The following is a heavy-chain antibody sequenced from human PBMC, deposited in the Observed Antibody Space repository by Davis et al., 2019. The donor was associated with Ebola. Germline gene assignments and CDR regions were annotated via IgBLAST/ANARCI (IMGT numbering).Heavy chain of an antibody. Sequence: HSQTLSLTCAISVHILSRSSIGAWNWIRQSPSRGLEWLGRTYYTSKWFYEYGVSVKSRITVNPDTSKNQFSLQLDSVTPEDTAVYYCARGWLRSGLDSWGQGILVTVSS. J-gene: IGHJ4*02. CDR3: ARGWLRSGLDS. V-gene: IGHV6-1*01. CDR2: TYYTSKWFY. D-gene: IGHD5-12*01. CDR1: VHILSRSSIGA.